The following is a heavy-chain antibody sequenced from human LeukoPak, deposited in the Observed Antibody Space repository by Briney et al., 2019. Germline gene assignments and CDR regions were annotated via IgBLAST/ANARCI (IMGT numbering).Heavy chain of an antibody. J-gene: IGHJ4*02. D-gene: IGHD4-17*01. CDR3: ANSIDFDYGDYYFDY. CDR2: NSGST. CDR1: GGSISSYY. V-gene: IGHV4-59*01. Sequence: SETLSLTCTVSGGSISSYYWSWIRQPPGKGLEWIGYNSGSTNYNPSLKSRVTISVDTSKNQFSLKLSSVTAADTAVYYCANSIDFDYGDYYFDYWGQGALVTIYS.